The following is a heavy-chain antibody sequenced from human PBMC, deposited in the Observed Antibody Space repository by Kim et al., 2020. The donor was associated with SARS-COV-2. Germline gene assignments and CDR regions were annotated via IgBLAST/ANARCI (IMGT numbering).Heavy chain of an antibody. CDR3: ARHEVGPTAMLDY. CDR1: GGSVITDSYY. Sequence: SETLSLTCTVSGGSVITDSYYWGWIRQPPGKGLEWIGSIFHGGATSYIPSLKSRLTMSVDTSKNQFSLRLTSVTAADTAVYYCARHEVGPTAMLDYWGQG. D-gene: IGHD1-26*01. V-gene: IGHV4-39*01. J-gene: IGHJ4*02. CDR2: IFHGGAT.